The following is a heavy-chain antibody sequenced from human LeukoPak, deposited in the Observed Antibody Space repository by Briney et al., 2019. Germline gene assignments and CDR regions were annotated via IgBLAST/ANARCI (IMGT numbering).Heavy chain of an antibody. Sequence: GGSLRLSCEASGFTFSNAWMNWVRQAPGKGLEWVGRIRSKTDGGTTDYAAPVKGRFIISRDDSRNTLYLQMNSLKTEDTALYYCTTWADLYDYWGQGTLVTVSS. CDR2: IRSKTDGGTT. CDR1: GFTFSNAW. V-gene: IGHV3-15*01. CDR3: TTWADLYDY. J-gene: IGHJ4*02.